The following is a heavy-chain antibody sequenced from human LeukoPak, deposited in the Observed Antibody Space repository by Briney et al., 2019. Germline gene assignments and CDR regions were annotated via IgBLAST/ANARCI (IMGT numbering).Heavy chain of an antibody. CDR1: GGSISSYY. Sequence: SETLSLTCTVSGGSISSYYWSWVRQPPGKGLEWIGYIYYSGSTNYNPSLKSRVTISVDTSKNQFSLKLSSVTAADTAVYYCARYNRYYFDYWGQGALVTVSS. V-gene: IGHV4-59*01. CDR3: ARYNRYYFDY. J-gene: IGHJ4*02. CDR2: IYYSGST. D-gene: IGHD1-20*01.